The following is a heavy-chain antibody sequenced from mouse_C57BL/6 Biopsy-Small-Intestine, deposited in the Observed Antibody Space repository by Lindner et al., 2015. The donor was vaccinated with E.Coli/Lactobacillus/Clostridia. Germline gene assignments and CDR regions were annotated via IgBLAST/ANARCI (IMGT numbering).Heavy chain of an antibody. V-gene: IGHV1-79*01. J-gene: IGHJ4*01. D-gene: IGHD1-1*02. Sequence: SVKVSCKASGYTFGSSGINWVRQAPGQGLEWMGWISGYNGDTNYAQKFQGRVTMTTETSTTTAYMELRSLRSDDTAVYFCARLIAVAGGTDNYWGQGTLVTVSS. CDR2: ISGYNGDT. CDR1: GYTFGSSG. CDR3: ARLIAVAGGTDNY.